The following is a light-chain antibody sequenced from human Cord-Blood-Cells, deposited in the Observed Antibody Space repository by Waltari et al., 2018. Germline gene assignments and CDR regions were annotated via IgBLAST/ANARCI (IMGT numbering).Light chain of an antibody. V-gene: IGKV3-15*01. CDR3: QQYNNWPPIT. CDR1: QSVSSN. Sequence: EIVMTQSPATQSVSPGERATLPCRASQSVSSNLAWYQQKPGQAPRLLIYGASTRATGIPARISGSRSGTEFTLTISSLQSEDFAVYYCQQYNNWPPITFGQGTRLEIK. J-gene: IGKJ5*01. CDR2: GAS.